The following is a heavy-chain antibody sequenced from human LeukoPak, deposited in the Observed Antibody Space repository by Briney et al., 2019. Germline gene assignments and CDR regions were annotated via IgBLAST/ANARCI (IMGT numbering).Heavy chain of an antibody. D-gene: IGHD1-26*01. J-gene: IGHJ6*02. Sequence: GGSLRLSCAASGFTFSSYAMHWVRQAPGKGLEWVAVISYDGSNKYYADSVKGRFTISRDNSKNTLYLQMDSLRAEDTVVYACVKDHRDSGNYYYYYGMDVWGQGTTVAVSS. CDR1: GFTFSSYA. CDR2: ISYDGSNK. CDR3: VKDHRDSGNYYYYYGMDV. V-gene: IGHV3-30-3*01.